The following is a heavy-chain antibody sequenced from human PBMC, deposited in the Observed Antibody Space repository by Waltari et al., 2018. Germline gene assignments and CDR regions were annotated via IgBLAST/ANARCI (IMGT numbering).Heavy chain of an antibody. CDR1: GFTVNSNY. D-gene: IGHD3-22*01. CDR2: IYSGGST. J-gene: IGHJ4*02. CDR3: AREAGGYDSRGYFDY. Sequence: EVKLVETGGGWITPGGDLRLSCAASGFTVNSNYISGFRQAPGKGRQWVSLIYSGGSTYYADSVKGRVTISRDNSKNTLYLQMNSLRAEDTAVYYCAREAGGYDSRGYFDYWGQGTMVTVSS. V-gene: IGHV3-53*02.